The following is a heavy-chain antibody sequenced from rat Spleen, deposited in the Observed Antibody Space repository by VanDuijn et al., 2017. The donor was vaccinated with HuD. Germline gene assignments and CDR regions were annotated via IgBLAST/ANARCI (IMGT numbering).Heavy chain of an antibody. CDR1: GFSLTDYS. V-gene: IGHV2S30*01. Sequence: QVQMKESGPGLVQPSQTLSLTCTVSGFSLTDYSVHWVRQPPGKGLEWMGRMKYDGDTYYNSALKSRLSISRDTSKSQVFLKMNSLQTEDTAIYYCTRDGALGHWGQGTLVTVSS. J-gene: IGHJ3*01. D-gene: IGHD2-7*01. CDR2: MKYDGDT. CDR3: TRDGALGH.